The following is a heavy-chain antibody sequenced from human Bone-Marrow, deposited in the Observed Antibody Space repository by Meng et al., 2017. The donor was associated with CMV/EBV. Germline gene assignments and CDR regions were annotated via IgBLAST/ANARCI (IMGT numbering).Heavy chain of an antibody. J-gene: IGHJ5*02. D-gene: IGHD3-22*01. Sequence: NVSSHGISWVRKAPGQGLEWRGGIIPNFGKANYAQKFQGRVTSTADKATSTAYMELSSLRSEDTAVYYCARARYYYDSSGSQDWFDPWGQGTLVTVSS. CDR3: ARARYYYDSSGSQDWFDP. V-gene: IGHV1-69*06. CDR1: NVSSHG. CDR2: IIPNFGKA.